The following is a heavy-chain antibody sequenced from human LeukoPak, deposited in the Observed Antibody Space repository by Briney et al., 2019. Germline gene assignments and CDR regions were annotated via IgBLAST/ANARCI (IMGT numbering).Heavy chain of an antibody. V-gene: IGHV5-51*01. CDR1: GYSFSTYW. J-gene: IGHJ6*03. Sequence: GESLKISCKGSGYSFSTYWIGWVRQMPGKGLEWMGFIYPGDFDTRYSPSFQGQVTISADKYISSAYLQWSSLKASDTAMYYCAKVVELATLTGDSYTYSYHMDVWGKGTAVTVSS. CDR3: AKVVELATLTGDSYTYSYHMDV. D-gene: IGHD5-24*01. CDR2: IYPGDFDT.